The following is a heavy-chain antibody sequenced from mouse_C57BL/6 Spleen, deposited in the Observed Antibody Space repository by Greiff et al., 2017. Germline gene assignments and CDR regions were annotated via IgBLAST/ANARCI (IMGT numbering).Heavy chain of an antibody. Sequence: VQLQQSGAELARPGASVKLSCKASGYTFTSYGISWVKQRTGQGLEWIGEIYPRSGNTYYNEKFKGKATLTADKSSSTAYMELRSLTSEDSAVYFCARLGDYDVGSDYYAMDYWGQGTSVTVSS. CDR3: ARLGDYDVGSDYYAMDY. D-gene: IGHD2-4*01. J-gene: IGHJ4*01. CDR2: IYPRSGNT. V-gene: IGHV1-81*01. CDR1: GYTFTSYG.